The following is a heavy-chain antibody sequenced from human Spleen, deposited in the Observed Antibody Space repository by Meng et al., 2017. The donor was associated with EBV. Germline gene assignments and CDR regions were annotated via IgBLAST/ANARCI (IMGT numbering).Heavy chain of an antibody. CDR3: ARRQDTITRIDY. CDR1: GNIFTSYW. Sequence: QVQLGQFGAEVKKPWASVKVSWTTSGNIFTSYWLHWVRQAPGQGLEWMGIINPSDRAKSYAPNFQGRVTLTRDKSSTTVYMELSNLRSDDTAVYYCARRQDTITRIDYWGQGTLVTVSS. V-gene: IGHV1-46*01. J-gene: IGHJ4*02. D-gene: IGHD5-12*01. CDR2: INPSDRAK.